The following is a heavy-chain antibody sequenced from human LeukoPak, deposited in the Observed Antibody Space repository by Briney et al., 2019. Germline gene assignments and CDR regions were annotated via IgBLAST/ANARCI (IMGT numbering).Heavy chain of an antibody. Sequence: GGSLRLSCEGSAFIFSGHWMNWVRQTPGKGLEWVASIKEVGSGRQYVDSVKGRFSISRDNTKGSLFLQLNSLRAEDTAVYYCARNPYDSSDYYVAWGQGTLVTVSS. CDR2: IKEVGSGR. V-gene: IGHV3-7*03. CDR3: ARNPYDSSDYYVA. CDR1: AFIFSGHW. D-gene: IGHD3-22*01. J-gene: IGHJ5*02.